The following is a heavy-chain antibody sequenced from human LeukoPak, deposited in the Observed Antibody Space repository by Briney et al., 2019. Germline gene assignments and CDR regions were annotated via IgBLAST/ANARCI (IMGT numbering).Heavy chain of an antibody. CDR2: ISYDVSNN. J-gene: IGHJ4*02. CDR3: AKADGTAQGEPTSHFDY. D-gene: IGHD3-16*01. Sequence: GRSRRPSWPAAAFTFSSYCIDWVRHAPGKGLEWVAFISYDVSNNYYADSMTGRFSISRDNSKNTQYLQINSLRAEDTAVYYCAKADGTAQGEPTSHFDYWGQGTLVTVSS. V-gene: IGHV3-30*18. CDR1: AFTFSSYC.